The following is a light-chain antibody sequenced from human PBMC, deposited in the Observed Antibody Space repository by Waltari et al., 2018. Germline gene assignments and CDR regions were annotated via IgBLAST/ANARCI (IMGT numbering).Light chain of an antibody. CDR2: DDN. J-gene: IGLJ3*02. V-gene: IGLV1-51*02. CDR1: SPNVGVND. CDR3: GTWDSGLAVWM. Sequence: QSVLTQPPSLSAAPGQKVTISCSGTSPNVGVNDVFWYQQSPGRAPRLLIYDDNRRPSGIPDRFSGSKFATTASLAITGLQTGDEADYYCGTWDSGLAVWMFGGGTRLTVL.